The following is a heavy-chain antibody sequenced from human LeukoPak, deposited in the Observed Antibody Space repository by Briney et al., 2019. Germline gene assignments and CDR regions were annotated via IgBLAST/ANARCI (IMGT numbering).Heavy chain of an antibody. CDR3: AKVEKGYYDSSGDLDY. V-gene: IGHV3-23*01. J-gene: IGHJ4*02. CDR1: GFTFSSYA. Sequence: GGSLRLSCAASGFTFSSYAMSWVRQAPGKGLECVTAICGSGGSTYYTDSEKGRFTIPRDNPKNTLYLQMNSLRAEDAPVFYCAKVEKGYYDSSGDLDYWGQGTLVTVSS. D-gene: IGHD3-22*01. CDR2: ICGSGGST.